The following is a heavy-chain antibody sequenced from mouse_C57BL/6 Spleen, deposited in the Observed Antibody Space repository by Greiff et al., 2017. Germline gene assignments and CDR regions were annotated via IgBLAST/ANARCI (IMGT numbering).Heavy chain of an antibody. Sequence: VQLQQPGAELVRPGSSVKLSCKASGYTFTSYWMHWVKQRPIQGLEWIGNIDPSDSETHYNQKFKDKATLTVDKSSSTAYMQLSSLTSEDSAVYDCEREWDYAYAMDYWGQGTSVTVSS. CDR2: IDPSDSET. CDR1: GYTFTSYW. D-gene: IGHD2-4*01. V-gene: IGHV1-52*01. CDR3: EREWDYAYAMDY. J-gene: IGHJ4*01.